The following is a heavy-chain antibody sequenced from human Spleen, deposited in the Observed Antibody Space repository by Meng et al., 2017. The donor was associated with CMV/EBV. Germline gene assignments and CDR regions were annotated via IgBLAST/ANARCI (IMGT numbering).Heavy chain of an antibody. CDR1: GFTFSGYW. Sequence: GESLKISCAASGFTFSGYWMSWVRQASGKGLEWVANIKQDGSEKYYVDSVKGRFTISRDNAKNSLYLQMNSLRAEDTAVYYCARGLKVIGSALDYWGQGTLVTVSS. J-gene: IGHJ4*02. CDR2: IKQDGSEK. CDR3: ARGLKVIGSALDY. V-gene: IGHV3-7*01. D-gene: IGHD2-21*01.